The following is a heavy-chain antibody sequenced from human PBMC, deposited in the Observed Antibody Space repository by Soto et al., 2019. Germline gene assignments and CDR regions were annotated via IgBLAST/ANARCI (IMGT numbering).Heavy chain of an antibody. CDR1: GGTFSSYA. Sequence: SVKVSCKASGGTFSSYAISWVRQAPGQGLEWMGGIIPIFGTANYAQKFQGRVTITADESTSTAYMELSSLRSEDTAVYYCAAHWAVEMATIFDHWGQGTLVTVSS. J-gene: IGHJ4*02. CDR3: AAHWAVEMATIFDH. D-gene: IGHD5-12*01. CDR2: IIPIFGTA. V-gene: IGHV1-69*13.